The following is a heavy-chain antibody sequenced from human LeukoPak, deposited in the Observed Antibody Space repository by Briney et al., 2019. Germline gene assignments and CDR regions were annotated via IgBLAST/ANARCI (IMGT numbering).Heavy chain of an antibody. Sequence: GSLRLSCAASGFTVSSNYMSWVRQAPGKGLEWVSVIYSGGSTYYADSVKGRFTISRHNSKNTLYLQMNSLRAEDTAVYYCARGEVGFYYYGMDVWGQGTTVTVSS. CDR1: GFTVSSNY. J-gene: IGHJ6*02. CDR2: IYSGGST. D-gene: IGHD3-10*01. CDR3: ARGEVGFYYYGMDV. V-gene: IGHV3-53*04.